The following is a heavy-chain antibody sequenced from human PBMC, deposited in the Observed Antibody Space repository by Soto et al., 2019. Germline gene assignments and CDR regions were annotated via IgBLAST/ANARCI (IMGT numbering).Heavy chain of an antibody. J-gene: IGHJ5*02. V-gene: IGHV1-69*01. CDR1: GGTFSSYA. CDR3: ARDPLPISPSGWFDP. Sequence: QVQLVQSGAEVKKPGSSVKVSCKASGGTFSSYAISWVRQAPGQGLEWMGGIIPIFGTANYAQKSQGRVTITADESTSTAYMELSSLRSEDTAVYYCARDPLPISPSGWFDPWGQGTLVTVSS. CDR2: IIPIFGTA.